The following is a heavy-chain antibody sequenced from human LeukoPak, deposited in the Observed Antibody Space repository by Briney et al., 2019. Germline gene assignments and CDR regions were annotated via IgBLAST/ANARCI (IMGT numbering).Heavy chain of an antibody. J-gene: IGHJ4*02. D-gene: IGHD6-19*01. Sequence: SKTLSLTCAVSGYSLRSSNWWGWIRQPPGKGLEWIGYIHSSGSTYYNPALKSRVTMSVDTSKNQFSLKLTSVTAVDTAVYYCARSGEYSGGWYYWGQGTLVTVSS. CDR1: GYSLRSSNW. V-gene: IGHV4-28*01. CDR3: ARSGEYSGGWYY. CDR2: IHSSGST.